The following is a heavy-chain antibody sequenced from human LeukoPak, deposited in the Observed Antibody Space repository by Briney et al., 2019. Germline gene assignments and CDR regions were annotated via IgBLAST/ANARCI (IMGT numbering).Heavy chain of an antibody. CDR3: AAADYYDSSGYYPYAFHI. CDR2: IFVGSGNT. D-gene: IGHD3-22*01. V-gene: IGHV1-58*02. CDR1: GFTFTRSA. J-gene: IGHJ3*02. Sequence: SVKVSCKASGFTFTRSAMQWVRHARGHRLEWIGWIFVGSGNTNYAQTFQERVTITRDMSTSTAYMELSSLRSEDTAVYYCAAADYYDSSGYYPYAFHIWGQGTMVTVSS.